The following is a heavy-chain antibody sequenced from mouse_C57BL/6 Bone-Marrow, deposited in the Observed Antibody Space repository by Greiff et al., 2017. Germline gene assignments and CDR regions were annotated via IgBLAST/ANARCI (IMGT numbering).Heavy chain of an antibody. D-gene: IGHD2-4*01. J-gene: IGHJ2*01. CDR3: AREGDYAFFDY. V-gene: IGHV1-69*01. Sequence: QVQLQQPGAELVMPGASVKLSCKASGYTFTSYWMHWVKQRPGQGLEWIGEIDPSDSYTNSNQKFKGKSTLTVDKSSSTAYMQLSSLTSEDSAVYYCAREGDYAFFDYWGQGTTLTVSS. CDR1: GYTFTSYW. CDR2: IDPSDSYT.